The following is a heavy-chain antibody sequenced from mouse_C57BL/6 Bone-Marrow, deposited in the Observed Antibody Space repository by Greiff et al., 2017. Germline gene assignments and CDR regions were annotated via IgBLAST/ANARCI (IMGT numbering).Heavy chain of an antibody. CDR1: GFTFSSYA. CDR3: ARDRGVVATFDY. CDR2: ISDGGSYT. Sequence: EVQRVESGGGLVKPGGSLKLSCAASGFTFSSYAMSWVRQTPEKRLEWVATISDGGSYTYYPDNVKGRFTISRDNAKNNLYLQMSHLKSEDTAMYYCARDRGVVATFDYWGQGTTLTVSS. J-gene: IGHJ2*01. V-gene: IGHV5-4*01. D-gene: IGHD1-1*01.